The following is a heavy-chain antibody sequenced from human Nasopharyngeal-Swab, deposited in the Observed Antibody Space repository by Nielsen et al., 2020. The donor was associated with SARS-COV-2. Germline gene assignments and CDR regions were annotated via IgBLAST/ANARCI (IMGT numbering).Heavy chain of an antibody. CDR2: IKEDGNEK. V-gene: IGHV3-7*03. CDR1: GFTFSSYW. Sequence: GESLKISCAVSGFTFSSYWMNWVRQAPGKGLEWVANIKEDGNEKQYVDSVKGRFTISRDNAKNSLYLQMNSLRAEDTAVYYCARAFGGGYYYGMDVWGQGTTVTVSS. J-gene: IGHJ6*02. D-gene: IGHD3-16*01. CDR3: ARAFGGGYYYGMDV.